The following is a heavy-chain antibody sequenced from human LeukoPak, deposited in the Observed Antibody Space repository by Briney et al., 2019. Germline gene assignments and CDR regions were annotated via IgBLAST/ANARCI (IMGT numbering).Heavy chain of an antibody. V-gene: IGHV1-69*05. Sequence: SVKVSCKASGGTFSTNAISWVRQAPGQGLEWMGGLIPLFGSAHYAQRLQGRVTITTDESTSTAYMVLSSLRSDDTAIYYCARGGGPYESTGFFAGPFDYWGQGTLVTVSS. CDR2: LIPLFGSA. J-gene: IGHJ4*02. CDR3: ARGGGPYESTGFFAGPFDY. CDR1: GGTFSTNA. D-gene: IGHD6-19*01.